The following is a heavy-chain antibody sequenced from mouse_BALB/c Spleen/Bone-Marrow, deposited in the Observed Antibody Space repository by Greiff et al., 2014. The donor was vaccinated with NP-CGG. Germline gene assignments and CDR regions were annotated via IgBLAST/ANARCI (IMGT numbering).Heavy chain of an antibody. CDR3: ARAKRYGEMDY. Sequence: VQRVESGAELARPGASVKLSCKASGYTFTSYWMQWVKQRPGQGLQWIGAFYPGDGDTRYTQRFKDKATLTADKSSSTAYMQLSSLASEDSAVYYCARAKRYGEMDYWGQGTSVTVSS. V-gene: IGHV1-87*01. J-gene: IGHJ4*01. CDR2: FYPGDGDT. D-gene: IGHD2-14*01. CDR1: GYTFTSYW.